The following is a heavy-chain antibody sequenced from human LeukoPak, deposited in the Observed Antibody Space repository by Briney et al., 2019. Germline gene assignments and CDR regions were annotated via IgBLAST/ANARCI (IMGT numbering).Heavy chain of an antibody. V-gene: IGHV3-48*01. J-gene: IGHJ4*02. CDR2: ISSSGSTI. D-gene: IGHD3-22*01. CDR3: ARGAYYYDSSAYLSDVAY. CDR1: GFTISYYS. Sequence: GGSLRLSCAASGFTISYYSMNWVRQAPGKGLEWVSYISSSGSTIYYADSVKGRFTISRDNAKNSLYLQMNSLRAEETAVYYCARGAYYYDSSAYLSDVAYWGQGTLVTVSS.